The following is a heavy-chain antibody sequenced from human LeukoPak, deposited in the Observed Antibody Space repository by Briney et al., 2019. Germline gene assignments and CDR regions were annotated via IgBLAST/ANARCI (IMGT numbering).Heavy chain of an antibody. Sequence: VGSLRLSCAASGFTFSSYSMNWVRQAPGKGLEWVSSISSSSSYIYYADSVKGRFTISRDNAKNSLYLQMNSLRAEDTAVYYCARGFLEWNLDYWGQGTLVTVSS. D-gene: IGHD3-3*01. CDR1: GFTFSSYS. V-gene: IGHV3-21*01. CDR2: ISSSSSYI. CDR3: ARGFLEWNLDY. J-gene: IGHJ4*02.